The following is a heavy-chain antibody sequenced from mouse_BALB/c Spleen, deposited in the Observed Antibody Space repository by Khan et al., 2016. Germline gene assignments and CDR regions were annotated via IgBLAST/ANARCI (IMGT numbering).Heavy chain of an antibody. Sequence: EVQLQESGGGLVQPGGSLKLSCAASGFTFSSYGMSWVRQTPDKRLELVATINSNGGSTYYPDSVKGRFTISRDNAKNTLYLQMSSLKSEDTAMYYCARGITTVFDYWGQGTTLTVSS. D-gene: IGHD1-1*01. CDR3: ARGITTVFDY. J-gene: IGHJ2*01. V-gene: IGHV5-6-3*01. CDR1: GFTFSSYG. CDR2: INSNGGST.